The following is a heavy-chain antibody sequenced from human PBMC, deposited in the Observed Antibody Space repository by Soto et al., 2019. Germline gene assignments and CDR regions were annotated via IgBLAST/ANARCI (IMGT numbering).Heavy chain of an antibody. CDR2: VSYDGIDE. V-gene: IGHV3-30*18. J-gene: IGHJ4*02. Sequence: QVHLVESGGGVVQPGRSLRLSCAASGFTFTRFGIHWVRQAPGKGLEWVAVVSYDGIDENYADSVKGRFSISRDNSKNTVYLQMNSLRGEDTAVDYCAKDLQEMATNTPDYWGQGTLVTVSS. D-gene: IGHD5-12*01. CDR1: GFTFTRFG. CDR3: AKDLQEMATNTPDY.